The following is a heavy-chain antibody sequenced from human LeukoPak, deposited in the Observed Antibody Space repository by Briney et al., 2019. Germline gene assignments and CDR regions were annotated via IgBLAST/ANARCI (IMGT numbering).Heavy chain of an antibody. D-gene: IGHD2-8*02. CDR1: GYTFISYD. V-gene: IGHV1-8*01. Sequence: ASVKVSCKASGYTFISYDINWVRQATGQGLEWMGWMNPNSGNTDYAEKFQGRVTMTSNTSISTAYMELSSLGSDDAAVYYCARGRAGSGYYYGTDVWGQGTTVTVSS. CDR3: ARGRAGSGYYYGTDV. CDR2: MNPNSGNT. J-gene: IGHJ6*02.